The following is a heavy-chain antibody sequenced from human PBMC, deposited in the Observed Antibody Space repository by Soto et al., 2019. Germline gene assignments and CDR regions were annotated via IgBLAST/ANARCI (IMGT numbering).Heavy chain of an antibody. CDR1: GFTFSSYS. D-gene: IGHD2-2*01. V-gene: IGHV3-48*01. CDR3: ARDRVVISSSTSLNWFDP. Sequence: GGSLRLSCAASGFTFSSYSMNWVRQAPGKGLEWVSYISSSSSTIYYADSVKGRFTISRDNAKNSLYLQMNSLRAEDTAVYYCARDRVVISSSTSLNWFDPWGQGTLVTVSS. CDR2: ISSSSSTI. J-gene: IGHJ5*02.